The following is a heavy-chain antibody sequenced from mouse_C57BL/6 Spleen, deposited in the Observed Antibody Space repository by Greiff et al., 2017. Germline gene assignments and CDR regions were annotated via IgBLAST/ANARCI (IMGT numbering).Heavy chain of an antibody. V-gene: IGHV5-15*04. CDR2: ISNLAYSI. J-gene: IGHJ4*01. D-gene: IGHD1-1*01. CDR1: GFTFSDYG. Sequence: EVKLVESGGGLVQPGGSLKLSCAASGFTFSDYGMAWVRQAPRKGPEWVAFISNLAYSIYYADTVTGRFTISRENAKNTLYLEMSSLRSEDTAMYYCARQPPLYGDYAMDYWGQGTSVTVSS. CDR3: ARQPPLYGDYAMDY.